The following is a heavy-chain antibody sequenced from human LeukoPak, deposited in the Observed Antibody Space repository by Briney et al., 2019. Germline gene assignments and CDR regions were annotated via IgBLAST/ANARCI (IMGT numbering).Heavy chain of an antibody. V-gene: IGHV4-34*01. CDR3: ARDFFGGTDYYYYGMDV. CDR2: INHSGST. J-gene: IGHJ6*02. D-gene: IGHD3-16*01. Sequence: PSETLSLTCAVYGGSFSGYYWSWIRQPPGKGLEWIGEINHSGSTNYNPSLKSRVTISVYTSKNQFSLKLSSVTAADTAVYYCARDFFGGTDYYYYGMDVWGQGTTVTVSS. CDR1: GGSFSGYY.